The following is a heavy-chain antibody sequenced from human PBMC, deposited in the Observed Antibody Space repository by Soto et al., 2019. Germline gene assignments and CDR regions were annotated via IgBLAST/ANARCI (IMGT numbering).Heavy chain of an antibody. CDR2: IIPIFGTA. J-gene: IGHJ4*02. D-gene: IGHD3-3*01. CDR3: ARATGLNGPVGLLSDFDY. V-gene: IGHV1-69*01. CDR1: GGTFSSYA. Sequence: QVQLVQSGAEVKKPGSSVKVSCKASGGTFSSYAISWVRQAPGQGLEWMGGIIPIFGTANYAQKFQGRVTITADESTSTAYMELSSVRSEDTAVYYCARATGLNGPVGLLSDFDYWGQGTLVTVSS.